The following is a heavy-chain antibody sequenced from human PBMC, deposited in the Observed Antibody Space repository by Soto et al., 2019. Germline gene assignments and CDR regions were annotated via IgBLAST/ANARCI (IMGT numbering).Heavy chain of an antibody. Sequence: GSLRLSCAASGCTFSIYAMSWVREAPGKGREWVSAIGGSGGSTCYPDSVKGRFTISRDNSKNTLYLQMNSLRAEDTAVYYCAKEPDRIAAAGCFDYGGQGTLVTVSS. J-gene: IGHJ4*02. D-gene: IGHD6-13*01. CDR2: IGGSGGST. CDR3: AKEPDRIAAAGCFDY. V-gene: IGHV3-23*01. CDR1: GCTFSIYA.